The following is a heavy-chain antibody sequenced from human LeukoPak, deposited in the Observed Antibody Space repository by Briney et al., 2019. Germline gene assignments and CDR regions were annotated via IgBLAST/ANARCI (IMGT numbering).Heavy chain of an antibody. J-gene: IGHJ4*02. CDR2: IYSGGST. CDR3: ARTLVVTANQYYFDY. CDR1: GGSISSYY. D-gene: IGHD2-21*02. Sequence: ETLSLTCTVSGGSISSYYWSWVRQAPGKGLEWVSVIYSGGSTYYADSVKGRSTISRDNSKNTLYLQMNSLRAEDTAVYYCARTLVVTANQYYFDYWGQGTLVTVSS. V-gene: IGHV3-53*01.